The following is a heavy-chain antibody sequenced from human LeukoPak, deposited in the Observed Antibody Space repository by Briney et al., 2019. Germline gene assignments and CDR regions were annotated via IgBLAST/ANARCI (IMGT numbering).Heavy chain of an antibody. J-gene: IGHJ6*03. D-gene: IGHD3-16*02. CDR3: ARGDYVWGGYRTYYMDV. CDR2: IYTSGSP. Sequence: SETLSLTCTVSGGSISSYYWSWVRQPAGKGLEWIGRIYTSGSPNYNPSLKSRVTMSVDTSKNQFSLRLSSATAADTAVYYCARGDYVWGGYRTYYMDVWGKGTTVTVSS. V-gene: IGHV4-4*07. CDR1: GGSISSYY.